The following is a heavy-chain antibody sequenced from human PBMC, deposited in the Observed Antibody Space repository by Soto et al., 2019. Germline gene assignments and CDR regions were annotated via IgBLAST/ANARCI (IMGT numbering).Heavy chain of an antibody. CDR1: GGTFSSYA. Sequence: GASVRVSCKASGGTFSSYAISWVRQAPGQGLEWMGGIIPIFGTANYAQKFQGRVTITADESTSTAYMELSSLRSEDTAVYYCARGGDGYNVGVLYWGQGTRVTVSS. D-gene: IGHD2-21*01. CDR2: IIPIFGTA. V-gene: IGHV1-69*13. CDR3: ARGGDGYNVGVLY. J-gene: IGHJ4*02.